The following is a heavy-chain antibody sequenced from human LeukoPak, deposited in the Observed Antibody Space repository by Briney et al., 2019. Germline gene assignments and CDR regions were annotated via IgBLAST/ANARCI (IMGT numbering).Heavy chain of an antibody. CDR1: GFTFSDYY. Sequence: GGSLRLSCAASGFTFSDYYMSWIRQAPEKGLEWVSYISSSSSYTNYADSVKGRFTISRDNAKNSLYLQMNSLRAEDTAVYYCARAPRYCSGGSCYSIDYWGQGTLVTVSS. CDR3: ARAPRYCSGGSCYSIDY. CDR2: ISSSSSYT. D-gene: IGHD2-15*01. J-gene: IGHJ4*02. V-gene: IGHV3-11*06.